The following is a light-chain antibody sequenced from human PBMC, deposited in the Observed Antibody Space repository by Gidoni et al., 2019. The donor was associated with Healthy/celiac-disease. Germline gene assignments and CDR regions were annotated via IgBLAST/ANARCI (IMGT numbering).Light chain of an antibody. J-gene: IGKJ4*01. CDR2: AAS. V-gene: IGKV1-9*01. CDR3: QQLNSYPLT. CDR1: QGISSY. Sequence: DIQLTQSPSFLSASVGDRVTITCRASQGISSYLAWYQQKPGKAPKLLIDAASTLQSGVPSRFSGSGSGTEFTLTISSLQPEDFATYYFQQLNSYPLTFGGGTKVEIK.